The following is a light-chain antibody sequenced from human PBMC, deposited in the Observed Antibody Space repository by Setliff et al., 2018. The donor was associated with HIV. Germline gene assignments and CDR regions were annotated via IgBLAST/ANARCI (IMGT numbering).Light chain of an antibody. Sequence: QSVLAQPASVSGSPGQSITISCTGTSSDVGGYNYVSWYQQHPGNAPKLMIYDVSNRPSGVSNRFSGSKSGNTASLTISGLQAEDEADYYCSSYTSSSTLVVFGGGTK. CDR3: SSYTSSSTLVV. J-gene: IGLJ3*02. CDR1: SSDVGGYNY. CDR2: DVS. V-gene: IGLV2-14*03.